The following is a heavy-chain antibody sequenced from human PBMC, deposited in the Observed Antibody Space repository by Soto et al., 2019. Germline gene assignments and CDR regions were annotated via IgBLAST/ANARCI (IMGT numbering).Heavy chain of an antibody. CDR2: FYYSGST. J-gene: IGHJ4*02. CDR3: ARQDIVLMVYANDY. V-gene: IGHV4-39*01. Sequence: SETLSLTCTVSGGSISSSSYYWGWIRQPPGKGLEWIGSFYYSGSTYYNPSLKSRVTISVDTSKNQFSLKLSSVTAADTAVYYCARQDIVLMVYANDYWGQGTLVTVS. CDR1: GGSISSSSYY. D-gene: IGHD2-8*01.